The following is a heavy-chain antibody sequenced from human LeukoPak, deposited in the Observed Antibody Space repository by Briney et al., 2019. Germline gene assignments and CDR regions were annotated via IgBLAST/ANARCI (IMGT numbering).Heavy chain of an antibody. J-gene: IGHJ4*02. V-gene: IGHV1-2*02. CDR3: ARVVPPTDYGSGSYFWDPYYFDY. Sequence: GASVKVSCKAPGYTFTGYYMHWVRQAPGQGLEWMGWINPNSGGTNYAQKFQGRVTMTRDTSISTAYMELSRLRSDDTAVYYCARVVPPTDYGSGSYFWDPYYFDYWGQGTLVTVSS. CDR1: GYTFTGYY. CDR2: INPNSGGT. D-gene: IGHD3-10*01.